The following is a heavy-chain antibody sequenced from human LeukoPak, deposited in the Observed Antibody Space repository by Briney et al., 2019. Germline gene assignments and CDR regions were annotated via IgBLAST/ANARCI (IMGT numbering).Heavy chain of an antibody. CDR1: GFTFSSYA. V-gene: IGHV3-30*04. Sequence: PGGSLRLSCAASGFTFSSYAMHWVRQAPGKGLEWVAVISYDGSNKYYADSVKGRFTISRDNSKNTLYLQMNSLRAEDTAVYYCAREGVTKVHYYYYGMDVWGQGTTVTVSS. CDR2: ISYDGSNK. J-gene: IGHJ6*02. D-gene: IGHD3-10*01. CDR3: AREGVTKVHYYYYGMDV.